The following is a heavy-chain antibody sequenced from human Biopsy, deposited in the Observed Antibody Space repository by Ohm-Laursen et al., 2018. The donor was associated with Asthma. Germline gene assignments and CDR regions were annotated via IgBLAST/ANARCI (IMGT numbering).Heavy chain of an antibody. CDR3: ARAVDYSHYYGIDV. J-gene: IGHJ6*02. V-gene: IGHV1-18*01. CDR2: ISVYNSNT. CDR1: GYTFNSAG. D-gene: IGHD3-10*01. Sequence: ASVKVSCKTSGYTFNSAGITWVRQAPGQGLEWMGWISVYNSNTKVAQKLQDRVTMITDTSTSTAYMELRSLRSDDTAVYLCARAVDYSHYYGIDVWGQGTTVTVS.